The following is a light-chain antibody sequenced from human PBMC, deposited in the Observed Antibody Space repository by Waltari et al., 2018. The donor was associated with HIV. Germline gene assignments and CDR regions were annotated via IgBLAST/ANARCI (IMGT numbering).Light chain of an antibody. CDR2: DVS. CDR3: CSYAGTYTWV. J-gene: IGLJ2*01. V-gene: IGLV2-11*01. CDR1: STDIGDYNY. Sequence: QSALTQPRSVSGSPGQSVTISCRGSSTDIGDYNYVSWYQQHPGQVPKLVIFDVSKGPSGVPDRFSGSQSVNTASLTISGLQAEDEADYYCCSYAGTYTWVFGGGTRLTVL.